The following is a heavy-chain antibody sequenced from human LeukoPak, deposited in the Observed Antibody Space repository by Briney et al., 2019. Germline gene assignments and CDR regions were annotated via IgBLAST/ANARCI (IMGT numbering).Heavy chain of an antibody. CDR2: IYPGDSDT. J-gene: IGHJ4*02. CDR3: ARLYGDYSRYYFDY. D-gene: IGHD4-17*01. Sequence: GESLKISCKGSGSRFTSYWIGWVRQLPGKGLEWMVIIYPGDSDTRYSPSFQGQVTISADKSISTAYLQWNSLKASDTAMYYCARLYGDYSRYYFDYWGQGTLVTVSS. V-gene: IGHV5-51*01. CDR1: GSRFTSYW.